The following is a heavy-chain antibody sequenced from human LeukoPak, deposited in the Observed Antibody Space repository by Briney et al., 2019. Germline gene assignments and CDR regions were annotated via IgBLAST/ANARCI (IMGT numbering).Heavy chain of an antibody. V-gene: IGHV3-30*03. CDR2: ISNDGSRK. D-gene: IGHD3-3*01. Sequence: GGSLRLSCAPSGFTFSRHGMHWVRQAQGKGLEWVAIISNDGSRKYYAHSVEGRFTISRDNSENTLYLQMDSLRAEDTAVYYCARDRAWNYFDYWGQGTLVTVSS. CDR1: GFTFSRHG. CDR3: ARDRAWNYFDY. J-gene: IGHJ4*02.